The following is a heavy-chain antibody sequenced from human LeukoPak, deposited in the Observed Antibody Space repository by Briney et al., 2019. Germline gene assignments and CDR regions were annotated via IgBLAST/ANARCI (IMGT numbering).Heavy chain of an antibody. Sequence: PSETLSLTCTVSGGSISSYYWSWIRQPPGKGLEWIGSIYYSGSTYYNPSLKSRVTISVDTSKNQFSLKLSSVTAADTAVYYCASMLSDAFDIWGQGTMVTVSS. J-gene: IGHJ3*02. CDR2: IYYSGST. CDR1: GGSISSYY. D-gene: IGHD2-8*01. V-gene: IGHV4-59*05. CDR3: ASMLSDAFDI.